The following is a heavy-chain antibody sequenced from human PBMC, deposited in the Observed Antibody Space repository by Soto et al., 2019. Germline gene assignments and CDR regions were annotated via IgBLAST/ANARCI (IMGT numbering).Heavy chain of an antibody. V-gene: IGHV4-61*01. D-gene: IGHD3-10*01. CDR3: AVYLAGIGGDGD. J-gene: IGHJ4*02. Sequence: QVQLQESGPGLVKPSETLSLTCTVSGGSVNSGSFHWSWIRQPPGRGLEWIGQIQNGGSSNYNSSLKSRVTISLDTSKNQFSLKLNSVPAADTAMYYCAVYLAGIGGDGDWGQGILVTVSS. CDR2: IQNGGSS. CDR1: GGSVNSGSFH.